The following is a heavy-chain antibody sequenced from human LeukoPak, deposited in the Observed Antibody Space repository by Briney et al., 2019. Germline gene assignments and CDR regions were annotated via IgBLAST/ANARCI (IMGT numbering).Heavy chain of an antibody. J-gene: IGHJ6*02. CDR3: ARGYSSGWYPYYYGMDV. CDR1: GGTFSSYA. V-gene: IGHV1-69*13. D-gene: IGHD6-19*01. CDR2: IIPIFGTA. Sequence: EASVKVSCTASGGTFSSYAISWVRQAPGQGLEWMGGIIPIFGTANYAQKFQGRVTITADESTSTAYMELSSLRSEDTAVYYCARGYSSGWYPYYYGMDVWGQGTTVTVSS.